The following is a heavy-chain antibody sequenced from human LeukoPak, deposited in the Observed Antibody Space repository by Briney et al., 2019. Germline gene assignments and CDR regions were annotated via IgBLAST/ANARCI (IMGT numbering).Heavy chain of an antibody. D-gene: IGHD1-1*01. V-gene: IGHV4-34*01. CDR3: ARGQTGTTFRGGYYGMDV. CDR2: INHSGST. J-gene: IGHJ6*02. CDR1: GGSFSGYY. Sequence: SETLCLTCAVYGGSFSGYYWSWIRQPPGKGLEWIGEINHSGSTNYNPSLKSRVTISVDTSKNQFSLKLSSVTAADTAVYYCARGQTGTTFRGGYYGMDVWGQGTTVTVSS.